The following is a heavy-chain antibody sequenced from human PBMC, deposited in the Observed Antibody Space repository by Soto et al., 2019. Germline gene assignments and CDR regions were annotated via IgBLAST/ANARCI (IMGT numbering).Heavy chain of an antibody. J-gene: IGHJ4*02. V-gene: IGHV3-23*01. CDR3: AKSRDSIAARLFDY. Sequence: EVQLLESGGGFVQPGGSLRLSCAASGFIFSSYAMTWVRQAPGKGLEWVSGISSSGGSTSYADSVKGRFTISRDNSKNTLYLQMNSLRAEDTAVYYCAKSRDSIAARLFDYWGQGTLVTVSS. CDR2: ISSSGGST. D-gene: IGHD6-6*01. CDR1: GFIFSSYA.